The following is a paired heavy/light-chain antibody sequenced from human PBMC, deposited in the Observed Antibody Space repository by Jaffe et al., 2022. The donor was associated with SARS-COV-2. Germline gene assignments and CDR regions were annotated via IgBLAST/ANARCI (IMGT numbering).Heavy chain of an antibody. J-gene: IGHJ4*02. D-gene: IGHD3-10*01. Sequence: EVQLVESGGGLVQPGGSLRLSCAASGIASRIHWMRWVRQAPGKGLEWVASIKQDGSEIFYVDSVKGRFTISIDHAKSSLHLQMNGLRAEDTAVYYCAGINYYVPGSLNYWGQGTLVTVSS. CDR3: AGINYYVPGSLNY. CDR1: GIASRIHW. V-gene: IGHV3-7*01. CDR2: IKQDGSEI.
Light chain of an antibody. Sequence: DIMMTQSPLFLPVTPGEPASISCRSSQSLLMTNGYKCLDWYLQKPGQSPQILIYLGSNRASGVPDRFSGSGSGTDFTLKISRVEAEDVGVYYCMQSLQTPLTFGQGTKLEIK. CDR2: LGS. J-gene: IGKJ2*01. V-gene: IGKV2-28*01. CDR1: QSLLMTNGYKC. CDR3: MQSLQTPLT.